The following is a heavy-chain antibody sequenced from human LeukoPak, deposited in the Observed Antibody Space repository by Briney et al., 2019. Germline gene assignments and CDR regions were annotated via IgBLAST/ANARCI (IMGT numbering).Heavy chain of an antibody. CDR1: GFTFSSYG. D-gene: IGHD3-10*01. CDR3: AKDLALLWFGGFADY. Sequence: PGGSLRLSCAASGFTFSSYGMHWVRQAPGKGLEWVAVISYDGSNKYYADSVKGRFTISRDNSKNTLYLQMNSLRAEDTAVYYCAKDLALLWFGGFADYWGQGTLVTVSS. CDR2: ISYDGSNK. J-gene: IGHJ4*02. V-gene: IGHV3-30*18.